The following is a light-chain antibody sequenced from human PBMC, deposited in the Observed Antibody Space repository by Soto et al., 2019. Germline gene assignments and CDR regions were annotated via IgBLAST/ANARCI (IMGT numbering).Light chain of an antibody. Sequence: QSVLTQSPSVSGAPGQRVTIACTGTSSNIGADYDVHWYQQFPGTAPKLLLYGNKNRPSGVHDRFSGSKSGTSASLTISGLQAEDEAEYYCQSYDIGPSYYVFGPGTKLTVL. CDR3: QSYDIGPSYYV. CDR2: GNK. J-gene: IGLJ1*01. CDR1: SSNIGADYD. V-gene: IGLV1-40*01.